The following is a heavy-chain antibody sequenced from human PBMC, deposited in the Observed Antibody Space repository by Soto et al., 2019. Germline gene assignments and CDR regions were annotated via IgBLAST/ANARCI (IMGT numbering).Heavy chain of an antibody. CDR2: ISYDGSNK. V-gene: IGHV3-30*18. CDR3: ANEQQLSFYY. CDR1: GFTFSSYG. Sequence: GGSLRLSCAASGFTFSSYGMHWFRQAPGKGLEWVAVISYDGSNKYYADSVKGRFTISRDNSKNTLYLQMNSLRAEDTAVYYCANEQQLSFYYWGQGTLVTVSS. D-gene: IGHD6-13*01. J-gene: IGHJ4*02.